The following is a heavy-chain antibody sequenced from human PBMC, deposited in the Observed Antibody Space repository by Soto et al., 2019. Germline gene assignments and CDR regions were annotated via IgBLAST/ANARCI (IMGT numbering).Heavy chain of an antibody. CDR3: ARGSSGYYRDSGDAFDI. V-gene: IGHV4-31*03. CDR1: GGSISSGGYY. D-gene: IGHD3-22*01. CDR2: IYYSGST. J-gene: IGHJ3*02. Sequence: QVQLQESGPGLVKPSQTLSLTCTVSGGSISSGGYYWSWIRQHPGKGLEWIGYIYYSGSTYYNPSLKRRVTISVDTSKNQFSLKLSSVTAADTAVYYCARGSSGYYRDSGDAFDIWGQGTMVTVSS.